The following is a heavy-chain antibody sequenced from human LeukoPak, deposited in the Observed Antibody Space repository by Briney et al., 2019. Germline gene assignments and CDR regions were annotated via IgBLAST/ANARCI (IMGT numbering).Heavy chain of an antibody. J-gene: IGHJ4*02. D-gene: IGHD5-24*01. V-gene: IGHV4-31*03. Sequence: PSETLSLTCTVSGGSISSGGYYWSWIRQHPGKGLEWIGYIYYSGSAYYNPSLKSRVTMSVDTSENQFSLKLGSVTAADTAVYYCARDRDGYNYVDYWGQGTLVTVSS. CDR2: IYYSGSA. CDR1: GGSISSGGYY. CDR3: ARDRDGYNYVDY.